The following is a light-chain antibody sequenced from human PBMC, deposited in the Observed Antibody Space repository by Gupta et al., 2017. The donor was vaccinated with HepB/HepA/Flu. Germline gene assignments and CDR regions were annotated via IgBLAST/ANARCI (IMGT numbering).Light chain of an antibody. CDR1: QSISSY. Sequence: DIQMTQSPSSLSASVGDRVTITCRASQSISSYLNWYQQKPGKAPKLLIYAASSLQSGVPSRFSGSGSGTDFTLTISRLQPEDFATYYCQQSDSTLCGFGQGTKLEIK. V-gene: IGKV1-39*01. J-gene: IGKJ2*04. CDR2: AAS. CDR3: QQSDSTLCG.